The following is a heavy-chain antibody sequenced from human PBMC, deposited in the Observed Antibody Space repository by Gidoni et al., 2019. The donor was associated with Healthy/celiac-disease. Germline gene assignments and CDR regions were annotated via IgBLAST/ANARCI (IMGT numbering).Heavy chain of an antibody. J-gene: IGHJ6*03. D-gene: IGHD5-12*01. CDR3: ARVAPSKPIVATMYYYYYYMDV. V-gene: IGHV3-7*05. Sequence: EVQLVESGGGLVQPGGSLRLSCAASGFTFSSYWMSWVRQAPGKGLEWVANIKQDGSEKYYVDSVKGRFTISRDNAKNSLYLQMNSLRAEDTAVYYCARVAPSKPIVATMYYYYYYMDVWGKGTTVTVSS. CDR2: IKQDGSEK. CDR1: GFTFSSYW.